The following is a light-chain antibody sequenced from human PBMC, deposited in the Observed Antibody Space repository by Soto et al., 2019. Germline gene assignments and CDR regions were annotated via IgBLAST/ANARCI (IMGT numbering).Light chain of an antibody. Sequence: QSVLTQPPSVSGAPGQRVSISCTGNNSNVGAGYDVHWYQQLPGTAPKLLIYGDNNRPSGVPDRFSVSRSGTSASLAITGLQAEDEADYYCQSFDSRLSDSVFGGGTKLTVL. CDR3: QSFDSRLSDSV. CDR2: GDN. J-gene: IGLJ2*01. V-gene: IGLV1-40*01. CDR1: NSNVGAGYD.